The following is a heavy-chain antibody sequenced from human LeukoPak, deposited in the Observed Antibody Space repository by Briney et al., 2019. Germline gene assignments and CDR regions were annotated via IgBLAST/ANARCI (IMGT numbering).Heavy chain of an antibody. CDR3: ARDRGSYFGIDY. D-gene: IGHD1-26*01. V-gene: IGHV1-3*01. Sequence: AAPVKVSCKASGYTFTSYAMHWVRQAPGQRLEWMGWINAGNGNTKYSQKFQGRVTITRDTSASTAYMELSSLRSEDTAVYYCARDRGSYFGIDYWGQGTLVTVSS. J-gene: IGHJ4*02. CDR2: INAGNGNT. CDR1: GYTFTSYA.